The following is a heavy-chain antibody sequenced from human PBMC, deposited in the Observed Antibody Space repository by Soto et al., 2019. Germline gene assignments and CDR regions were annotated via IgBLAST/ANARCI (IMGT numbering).Heavy chain of an antibody. V-gene: IGHV3-30-3*01. D-gene: IGHD3-10*01. J-gene: IGHJ6*02. CDR3: ARDCCAVRGASYYYYYGMDV. CDR2: ISYDGSNK. CDR1: GFTFSSYA. Sequence: PGGSLRLSCAASGFTFSSYAMHWVRQAPGKGLEWVAVISYDGSNKYYADSVKGRFTISRDNSKNTLYLQMNSLRAEDTAVYYCARDCCAVRGASYYYYYGMDVWGQGTTVTVSS.